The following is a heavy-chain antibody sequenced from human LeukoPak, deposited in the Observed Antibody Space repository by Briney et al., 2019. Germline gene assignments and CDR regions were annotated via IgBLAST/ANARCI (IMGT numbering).Heavy chain of an antibody. Sequence: ASVKVSCKASGGTFSSYAISWVRQAPGQGLEWMGWMNPNSGNTGYAQKFQGRVTMTRNTSISTAYMELSSLRSEDTAVYYCAREWIRRGGFDPWGQGTLVTVSS. CDR1: GGTFSSYA. V-gene: IGHV1-8*02. D-gene: IGHD5-12*01. CDR3: AREWIRRGGFDP. CDR2: MNPNSGNT. J-gene: IGHJ5*02.